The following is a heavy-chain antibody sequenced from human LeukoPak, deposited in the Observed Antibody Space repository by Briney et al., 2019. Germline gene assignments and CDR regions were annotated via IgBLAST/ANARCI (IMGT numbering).Heavy chain of an antibody. CDR2: IYHSGST. V-gene: IGHV4-39*07. Sequence: PSETLSLTCTVSGGSISSSSYYWGWIRQPPGKGLEWIGSIYHSGSTYYNPSLKSRVTISVDTSKNQFSLKLSSVTAADTAVYYCARAQLELGEDNWFDPWGQGTLVTVSS. D-gene: IGHD1-1*01. CDR1: GGSISSSSYY. J-gene: IGHJ5*02. CDR3: ARAQLELGEDNWFDP.